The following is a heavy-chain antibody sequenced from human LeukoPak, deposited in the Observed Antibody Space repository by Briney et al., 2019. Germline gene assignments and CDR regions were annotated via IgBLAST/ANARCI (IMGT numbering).Heavy chain of an antibody. J-gene: IGHJ6*03. V-gene: IGHV3-13*01. CDR2: IGTASDT. Sequence: PGGSLRLSCAASGFTFSRFDMHWVRQPRGQGLEWVSTIGTASDTYYPGSVEGRFTLSRDNAKNPLYLQMNSLTAGDTAVYYCARGRPRGKYCYMDVWGKGTTVTVSS. D-gene: IGHD1-1*01. CDR1: GFTFSRFD. CDR3: ARGRPRGKYCYMDV.